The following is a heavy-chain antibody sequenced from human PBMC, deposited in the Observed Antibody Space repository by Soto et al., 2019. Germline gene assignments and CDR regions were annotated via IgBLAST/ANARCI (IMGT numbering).Heavy chain of an antibody. CDR1: GGTISTYY. J-gene: IGHJ4*02. CDR3: ARGRIQLWYPFDY. Sequence: SDPLSLTSNYSGGTISTYYWSWIRQPPGKGLEWIGYIYYSGSTNYNPSLKSRVTISVDTSKNQFSLKLSSVTAADTAVYYCARGRIQLWYPFDYWGQGTLVTDS. V-gene: IGHV4-59*07. D-gene: IGHD5-18*01. CDR2: IYYSGST.